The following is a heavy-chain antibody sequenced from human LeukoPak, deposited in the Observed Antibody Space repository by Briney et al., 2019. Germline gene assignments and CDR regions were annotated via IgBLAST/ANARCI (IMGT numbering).Heavy chain of an antibody. V-gene: IGHV4-61*01. CDR1: GGSISSSSYY. Sequence: SETLSLTCTVSGGSISSSSYYWSWIRQPPGKGLEWIGYIYYSGSTNYNPSLKSRVTISVDTSKNQFSLKLSSVTAADTAVYYCARQHFYGDYDVFFDYWGQGTLVTVSS. CDR2: IYYSGST. J-gene: IGHJ4*02. CDR3: ARQHFYGDYDVFFDY. D-gene: IGHD4-17*01.